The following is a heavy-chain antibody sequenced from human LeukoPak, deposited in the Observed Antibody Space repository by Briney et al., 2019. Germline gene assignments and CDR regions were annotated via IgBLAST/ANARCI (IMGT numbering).Heavy chain of an antibody. Sequence: KPSETLSLTCTVSGGSISSYYWSWIRQPPGKGLEWIGYIYYSGSTNYNPSLKSRVTISVDTSKNQFSLKLSSVTAADTAVYYCAREVGIAAAGTTNWFDPWGQGTLVTVSS. CDR3: AREVGIAAAGTTNWFDP. V-gene: IGHV4-59*01. D-gene: IGHD6-13*01. CDR2: IYYSGST. CDR1: GGSISSYY. J-gene: IGHJ5*02.